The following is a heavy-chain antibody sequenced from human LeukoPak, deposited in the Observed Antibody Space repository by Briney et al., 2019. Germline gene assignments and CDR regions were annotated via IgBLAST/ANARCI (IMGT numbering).Heavy chain of an antibody. CDR3: ARVSSSWYQDWYFDL. D-gene: IGHD6-13*01. CDR1: GGSISSSSYY. CDR2: VYYSGST. J-gene: IGHJ2*01. V-gene: IGHV4-39*07. Sequence: SETLSLTCTVSGGSISSSSYYRGWIRQPPGKGLEWIGSVYYSGSTYYNPSLKSRVTMSVDTSKNQFSLKLSSVTAADTAVYYCARVSSSWYQDWYFDLWGRGTLVTVSS.